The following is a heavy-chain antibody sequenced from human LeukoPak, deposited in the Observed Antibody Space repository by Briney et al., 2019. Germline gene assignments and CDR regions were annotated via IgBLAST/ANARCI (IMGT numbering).Heavy chain of an antibody. CDR3: AKARSPRSGWYY. D-gene: IGHD6-19*01. Sequence: GGSLRLSCAASGFTFSSYWMHWVRQAPGKGLVWVSRINSDGSSTSYADSVKGRFTVSRDNAKNTLYLQMNSLRAEDTAVYYCAKARSPRSGWYYWGQGTLVTVSS. V-gene: IGHV3-74*01. J-gene: IGHJ4*02. CDR1: GFTFSSYW. CDR2: INSDGSST.